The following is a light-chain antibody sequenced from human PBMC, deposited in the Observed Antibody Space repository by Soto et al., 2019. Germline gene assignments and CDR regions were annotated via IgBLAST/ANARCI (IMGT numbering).Light chain of an antibody. V-gene: IGLV1-44*01. Sequence: QSVLTQPPSASGTPGQRVTISCSGSSSNNGSHPVDWYQHLPGMAPKLLIYSTDQRPSGITDRFSGYKSGTSASLAISGLQSEDDADYYCAAWADSLKGWVFGGGTQLTVL. CDR3: AAWADSLKGWV. J-gene: IGLJ3*02. CDR1: SSNNGSHP. CDR2: STD.